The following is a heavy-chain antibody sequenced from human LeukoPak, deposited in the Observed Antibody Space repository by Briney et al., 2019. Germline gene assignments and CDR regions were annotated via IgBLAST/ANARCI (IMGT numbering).Heavy chain of an antibody. J-gene: IGHJ5*02. V-gene: IGHV3-23*01. CDR2: ATASGAST. Sequence: GRSQGLYRAASGHTYRRYAMRWARHAWGGGGVELSAATASGASTYSTEAVQGGVHNCRDKSKHTLHLQMNSLRAEDTAVYHGAKEPREYCSSSSCPNWLDPWGQGSLVTVSS. CDR1: GHTYRRYA. D-gene: IGHD2-2*01. CDR3: AKEPREYCSSSSCPNWLDP.